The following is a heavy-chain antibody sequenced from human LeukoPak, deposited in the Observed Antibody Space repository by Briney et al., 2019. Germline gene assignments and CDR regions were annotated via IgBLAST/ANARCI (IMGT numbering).Heavy chain of an antibody. CDR2: IYYTGNT. CDR3: ARHPGASFDS. CDR1: GDSIRGDY. J-gene: IGHJ4*02. V-gene: IGHV4-59*08. Sequence: SETLSLRCTVSGDSIRGDYWSWIRQPPGKRLEWIGYIYYTGNTTYNPSLKSRVTMSIDTSRKLFSLRLTSVTVADTAVYFCARHPGASFDSWGQGNLVTVSS. D-gene: IGHD7-27*01.